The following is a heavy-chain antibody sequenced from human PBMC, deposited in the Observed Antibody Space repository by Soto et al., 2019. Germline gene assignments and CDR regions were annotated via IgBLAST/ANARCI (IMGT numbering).Heavy chain of an antibody. CDR3: ARGLNVLLCFGDPSHFDY. CDR1: GYTFTSYD. V-gene: IGHV1-8*01. J-gene: IGHJ4*02. CDR2: MNPNSGNT. D-gene: IGHD3-10*01. Sequence: QVQLVQSGAEVKKPGASVKVSCKASGYTFTSYDINWVRQATGQGLEWMGWMNPNSGNTGYAQKFPGRVTMTRNTSISTAYMELSSLRSEDTAVYYCARGLNVLLCFGDPSHFDYWGQGTLVTVSS.